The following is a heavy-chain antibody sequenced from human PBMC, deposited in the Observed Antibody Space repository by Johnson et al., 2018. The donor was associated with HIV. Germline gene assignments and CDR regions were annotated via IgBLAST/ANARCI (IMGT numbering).Heavy chain of an antibody. Sequence: VQLVESGGGLVKPGGSLRLSCAASGFTFSNAWMSWVRQAPGKGLEWVGRIKSKTDGGTTDYAEPVKGRFTISRDDSKNTRYLQMNSLKTEETAVYDCTTDNDYDFWSGYYSGWSDAFDIWGQGTMVTVSS. D-gene: IGHD3-3*01. J-gene: IGHJ3*02. CDR3: TTDNDYDFWSGYYSGWSDAFDI. CDR2: IKSKTDGGTT. CDR1: GFTFSNAW. V-gene: IGHV3-15*01.